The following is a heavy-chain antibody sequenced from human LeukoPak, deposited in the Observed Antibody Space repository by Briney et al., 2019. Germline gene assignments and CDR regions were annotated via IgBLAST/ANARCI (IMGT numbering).Heavy chain of an antibody. CDR1: GYRFTCYD. V-gene: IGHV1-46*01. J-gene: IGHJ4*02. CDR2: INPSGGST. Sequence: ASVKVSCKASGYRFTCYDMHWVRQAPGQGLEWMGIINPSGGSTSYAQRFQGRVAMTRDTSTTTVYMEVNSLTSEDTAAYFCARDGPTAAPFDYWGQGTLVTVSS. CDR3: ARDGPTAAPFDY. D-gene: IGHD2-2*01.